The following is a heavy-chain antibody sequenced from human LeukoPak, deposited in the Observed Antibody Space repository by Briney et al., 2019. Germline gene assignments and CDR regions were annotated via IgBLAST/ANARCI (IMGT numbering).Heavy chain of an antibody. CDR2: VRSKANDYAT. CDR1: GFTFSGSD. D-gene: IGHD2-2*01. V-gene: IGHV3-73*01. J-gene: IGHJ4*02. Sequence: GGSLRLSCAASGFTFSGSDMYWVRQASEKGLEWVGRVRSKANDYATAYTASVKGRFTISRDDSKNTAYLQMNSLKTEDTAVYYCATVPACTDCYAYYFDYWGQGTLVTVSS. CDR3: ATVPACTDCYAYYFDY.